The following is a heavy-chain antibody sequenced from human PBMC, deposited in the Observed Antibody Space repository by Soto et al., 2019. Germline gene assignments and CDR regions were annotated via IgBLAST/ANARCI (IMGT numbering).Heavy chain of an antibody. CDR3: ARQGRTSASSDF. CDR1: GYTFNTYW. D-gene: IGHD2-21*01. V-gene: IGHV5-51*01. J-gene: IGHJ4*02. Sequence: GESLKISCRGFGYTFNTYWIGWVRQMPGKGLEWMGVMSPGNSDIRYSPAFQGQVSISADTSISTAYLQWSSLKTSDSGMYYCARQGRTSASSDFWGQGTLVTVSS. CDR2: MSPGNSDI.